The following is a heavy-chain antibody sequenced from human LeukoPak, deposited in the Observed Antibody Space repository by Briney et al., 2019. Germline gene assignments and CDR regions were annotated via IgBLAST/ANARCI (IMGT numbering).Heavy chain of an antibody. CDR3: AGRRVIMTTVTTGWFDP. J-gene: IGHJ5*02. V-gene: IGHV4-34*01. D-gene: IGHD4-17*01. CDR1: GGSFSGYY. Sequence: SETLSLTCAVYGGSFSGYYWSWIRQPPGKGLEWIGETNHSGSTNYNPSLKSRVTISVDTSKNQFSLKLSSVTAADTAVYYCAGRRVIMTTVTTGWFDPWGQGTLVTVSS. CDR2: TNHSGST.